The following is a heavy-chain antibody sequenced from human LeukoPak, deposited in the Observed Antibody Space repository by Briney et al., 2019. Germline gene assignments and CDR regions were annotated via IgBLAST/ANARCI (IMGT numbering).Heavy chain of an antibody. V-gene: IGHV4-30-4*01. J-gene: IGHJ4*02. CDR2: IYHSGST. CDR3: ARDPVTTGSVFDY. CDR1: GGSISSGDYY. D-gene: IGHD4-17*01. Sequence: SQTLSLTCTVSGGSISSGDYYWSWICQPPGKGLEWIGSIYHSGSTYYNPSLKSRVTISVDTSKNQFSLKLSSVTAADTAVYYCARDPVTTGSVFDYWGQGTLVTVSS.